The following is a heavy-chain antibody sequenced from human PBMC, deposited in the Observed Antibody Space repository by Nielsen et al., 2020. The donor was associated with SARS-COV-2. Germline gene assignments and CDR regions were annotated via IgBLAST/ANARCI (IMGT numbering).Heavy chain of an antibody. CDR2: VSASGGST. D-gene: IGHD4-17*01. Sequence: GESLKISCAASGFTFNIYAMAWVRRAPGRGLQWVTGVSASGGSTYYTDSVKGRFSISRDNSKNTLFLQMHSLRVEDTAVYYCASKREDYAAFDIWGQGTMVTVSS. CDR3: ASKREDYAAFDI. J-gene: IGHJ3*02. V-gene: IGHV3-23*01. CDR1: GFTFNIYA.